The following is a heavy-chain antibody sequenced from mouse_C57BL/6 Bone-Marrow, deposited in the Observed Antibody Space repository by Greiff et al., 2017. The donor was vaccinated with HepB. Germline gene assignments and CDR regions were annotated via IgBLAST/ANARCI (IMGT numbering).Heavy chain of an antibody. CDR3: ARSEEAITTVVATGYFDY. D-gene: IGHD1-1*01. CDR2: IYPGDGDT. Sequence: QVQLQQSGPELVKPGASVKISCKASGYAFSSSWMNWVKQRPGKGLEWIGRIYPGDGDTNYNGKFKGKATLTADKSSSTAYMQLSSLTSEDSAVYFCARSEEAITTVVATGYFDYWGQGTTLTVSS. V-gene: IGHV1-82*01. J-gene: IGHJ2*01. CDR1: GYAFSSSW.